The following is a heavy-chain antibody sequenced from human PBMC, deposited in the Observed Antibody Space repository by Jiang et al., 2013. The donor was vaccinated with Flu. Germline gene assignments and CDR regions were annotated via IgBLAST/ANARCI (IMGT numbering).Heavy chain of an antibody. Sequence: GPGLVKSSETLSLTCSVSGGSVGSGNYYWNWIRQPPGGALEWIGYIYDSWSTNYSPSLKSRLTISVDMSKTQFSLNLGSLTAADTAVYYCARARAPEIAAYYFDSWGQGTLVTVSS. CDR3: ARARAPEIAAYYFDS. CDR1: GGSVGSGNYY. CDR2: IYDSWST. J-gene: IGHJ4*02. D-gene: IGHD6-13*01. V-gene: IGHV4-61*01.